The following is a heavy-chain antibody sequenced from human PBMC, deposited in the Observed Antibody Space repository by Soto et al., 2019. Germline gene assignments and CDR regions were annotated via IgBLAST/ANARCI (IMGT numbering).Heavy chain of an antibody. V-gene: IGHV1-46*01. CDR2: INPSGGST. J-gene: IGHJ6*03. Sequence: ASVKVSCKASGYTFTSYYMHWVRQAPGQGLEWMGIINPSGGSTSYAQKFQGRVTMTRDTSTSTVYMELSSLRSEDTAVYYCARRLIAVAGYYYYYYMDVWGKGTTVTVSS. CDR1: GYTFTSYY. D-gene: IGHD6-19*01. CDR3: ARRLIAVAGYYYYYYMDV.